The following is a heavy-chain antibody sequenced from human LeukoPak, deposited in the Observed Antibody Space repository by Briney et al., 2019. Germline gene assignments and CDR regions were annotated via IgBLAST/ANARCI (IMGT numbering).Heavy chain of an antibody. V-gene: IGHV4-59*11. J-gene: IGHJ5*02. Sequence: SETLSLTCTVSGGSISSHYWSWIRQPPGKGLEWIGNIHYSGSTNYNPSLKSRVTISVDTSKDQFTLKLNTVTAADTAVYYCARVTVKWNDVTWFDPWGQGILVTVSS. CDR3: ARVTVKWNDVTWFDP. D-gene: IGHD1-1*01. CDR2: IHYSGST. CDR1: GGSISSHY.